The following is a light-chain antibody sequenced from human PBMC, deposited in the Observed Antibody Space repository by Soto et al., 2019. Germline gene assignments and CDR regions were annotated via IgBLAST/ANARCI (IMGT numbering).Light chain of an antibody. Sequence: QSVMTQPPSASATPGQSVTISCSGSTSNIGNNFVYWYHQVPGTAPKLLILRNNQRPSGVPDRFTGSKSGTSASLAISGLQSEDEADYYYAAWDDSLSVVVFGGGTKVTVL. J-gene: IGLJ2*01. V-gene: IGLV1-47*01. CDR3: AAWDDSLSVVV. CDR1: TSNIGNNF. CDR2: RNN.